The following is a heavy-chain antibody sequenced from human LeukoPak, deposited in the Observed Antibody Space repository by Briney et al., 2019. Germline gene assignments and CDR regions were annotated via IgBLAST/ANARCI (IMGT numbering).Heavy chain of an antibody. CDR2: ISAYNGNT. CDR3: ARALERGYSSSHPDV. CDR1: GYTFTSYG. Sequence: ASVKVSCKASGYTFTSYGISWVRQAPGQGLEWMGWISAYNGNTNYAQKLQGRVTMTTDTSTSTAYMELRSLRSDDTAVYYCARALERGYSSSHPDVWGQGTTVTVSS. J-gene: IGHJ6*02. V-gene: IGHV1-18*01. D-gene: IGHD6-13*01.